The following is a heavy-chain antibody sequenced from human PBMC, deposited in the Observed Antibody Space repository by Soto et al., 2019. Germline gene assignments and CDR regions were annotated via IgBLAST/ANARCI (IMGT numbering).Heavy chain of an antibody. CDR1: GGSIDKSTYY. V-gene: IGHV4-39*01. D-gene: IGHD6-19*01. Sequence: QLQLQESGPGLVKPSETLSLTCTVSGGSIDKSTYYWCWIRQPPGKALEWIGSIYYSGSTYYYPSFKSRVTISGDTSRNQFALKLSSVTAADTAVYYCARHHESGWYGYWGQGTLVTVSS. CDR3: ARHHESGWYGY. CDR2: IYYSGST. J-gene: IGHJ4*02.